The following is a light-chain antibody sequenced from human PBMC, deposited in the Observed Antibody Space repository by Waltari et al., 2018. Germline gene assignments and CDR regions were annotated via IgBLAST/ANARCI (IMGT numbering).Light chain of an antibody. CDR2: YDS. V-gene: IGLV3-21*04. CDR1: NIGSRT. J-gene: IGLJ3*02. CDR3: QVWDSSSDHWV. Sequence: SYVLPQLSSVSVAPGKTARLTCGGSNIGSRTVHWHQQKPGQAPVLVFYYDSDRPSGIPERFSGSNSGNTATLTISRVEVGDEADYYCQVWDSSSDHWVFVGGTKLTVL.